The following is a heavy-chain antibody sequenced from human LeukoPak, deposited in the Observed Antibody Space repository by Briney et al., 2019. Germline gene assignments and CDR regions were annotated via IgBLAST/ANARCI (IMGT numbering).Heavy chain of an antibody. CDR1: GYTLTALS. CDR3: ARGAGDVDTAMVTGDY. J-gene: IGHJ4*02. D-gene: IGHD5-18*01. V-gene: IGHV1-18*01. Sequence: ASVKVSCKVSGYTLTALSMNWVRQAPGQGLEWMGWISAYNGNTNYAQKLQGRVTMTTDTSTSTAYMELRSLRSDDTAVYYCARGAGDVDTAMVTGDYWGQGTLVTVSS. CDR2: ISAYNGNT.